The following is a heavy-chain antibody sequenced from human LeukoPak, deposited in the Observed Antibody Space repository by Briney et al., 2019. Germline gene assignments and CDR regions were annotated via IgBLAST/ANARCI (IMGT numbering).Heavy chain of an antibody. D-gene: IGHD3-10*01. V-gene: IGHV1-2*02. Sequence: GASVKVSCKASGYTFTGCYMHWVRQAPGQGLEWMGWINPNSGGTNYAQKFQGRVTMTRDTSISTAYMELSRLRSDDTAVYYCARVLGVTYYYGSGSYYNGNNWFDPWGQGTLVTVSS. CDR2: INPNSGGT. CDR1: GYTFTGCY. CDR3: ARVLGVTYYYGSGSYYNGNNWFDP. J-gene: IGHJ5*02.